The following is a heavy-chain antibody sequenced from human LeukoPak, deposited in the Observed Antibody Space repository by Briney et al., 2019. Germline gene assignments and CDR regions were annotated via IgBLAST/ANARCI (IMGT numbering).Heavy chain of an antibody. CDR3: ARGHDILTGYYTLYYYYMDV. CDR1: GYTFTSYD. CDR2: MNPNSGNT. Sequence: GASVKVSCKASGYTFTSYDINWVRQATGQGLEWMGWMNPNSGNTGYAQKFQGRVTMTRNTSISIAYMELSSLRSEDTAVYYCARGHDILTGYYTLYYYYMDVWGKGTTVTVSS. D-gene: IGHD3-9*01. V-gene: IGHV1-8*01. J-gene: IGHJ6*03.